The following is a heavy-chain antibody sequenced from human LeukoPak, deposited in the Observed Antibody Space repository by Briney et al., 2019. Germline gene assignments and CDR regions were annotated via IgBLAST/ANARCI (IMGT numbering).Heavy chain of an antibody. D-gene: IGHD3-22*01. CDR1: GGSISSGDYY. CDR3: AREGVVNYDSSGYYFDY. CDR2: IYYSGST. V-gene: IGHV4-30-4*01. Sequence: SETLSLTCTVSGGSISSGDYYWSWIHQPPGKGLEWIGYIYYSGSTYYNPSLKSRVTISVDTSKNQFSLKLSSVTAADTAVYYCAREGVVNYDSSGYYFDYWGQGTLVTVSS. J-gene: IGHJ4*02.